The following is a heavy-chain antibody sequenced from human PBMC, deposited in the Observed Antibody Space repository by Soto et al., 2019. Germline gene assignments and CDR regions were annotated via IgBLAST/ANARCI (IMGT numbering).Heavy chain of an antibody. J-gene: IGHJ3*02. D-gene: IGHD3-3*02. Sequence: ETLSLTCTVSGDSISSSNSHWGWTRQPPGKGLEYIGSVYYGGAIFYSGNIYYNPSLKSRVTISVDTSKNQFSLRLSSVTAADTGVYYCVRYDRINMKPYSPEGFHIWGQGTMVTVSS. V-gene: IGHV4-39*01. CDR1: GDSISSSNSH. CDR2: VYYGGAIFYSGNI. CDR3: VRYDRINMKPYSPEGFHI.